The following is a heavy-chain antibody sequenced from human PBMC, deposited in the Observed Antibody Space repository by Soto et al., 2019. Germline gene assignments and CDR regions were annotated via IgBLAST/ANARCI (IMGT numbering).Heavy chain of an antibody. CDR2: IKQDGSEK. CDR1: GFTFSSYW. J-gene: IGHJ6*03. Sequence: ESGGGLVQPGGSLRLSCAASGFTFSSYWMSWVRQAPGKGLEWVANIKQDGSEKYYVDSVKGRFTISRDNAKNSLYLQMNSLRAEDTAVYYCARDSGSSDYYYMDVWGKGTTVTVSS. CDR3: ARDSGSSDYYYMDV. D-gene: IGHD6-6*01. V-gene: IGHV3-7*01.